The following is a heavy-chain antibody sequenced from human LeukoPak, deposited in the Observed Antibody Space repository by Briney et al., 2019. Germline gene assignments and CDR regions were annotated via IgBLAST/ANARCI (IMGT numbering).Heavy chain of an antibody. CDR2: ISGSGGST. CDR1: GFTFSSYG. Sequence: GGSLRLSCAASGFTFSSYGMSWVRQAPGKGLEWVSAISGSGGSTYYADSVKGRFTISRDNSKNTLYLQMNSLRAEDTAVYYCAKSRLVVTAFDYWGQGTLVTVSS. J-gene: IGHJ4*02. V-gene: IGHV3-23*01. CDR3: AKSRLVVTAFDY. D-gene: IGHD4-23*01.